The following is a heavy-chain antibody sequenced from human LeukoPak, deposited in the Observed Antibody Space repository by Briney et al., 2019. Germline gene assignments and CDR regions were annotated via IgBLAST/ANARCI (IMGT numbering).Heavy chain of an antibody. J-gene: IGHJ4*02. D-gene: IGHD2-15*01. CDR3: ASGALRGWLPRYCSGGSCYALGY. V-gene: IGHV4-39*07. CDR2: IYYSGST. Sequence: SETLSLTCTVSGGSISSSSYYWGWIRQPPGKGLEWIGSIYYSGSTNYNPSLKSRVTISVDTSKNQFSLKLSSVTAADTAVYYCASGALRGWLPRYCSGGSCYALGYWGQGTPVTVSS. CDR1: GGSISSSSYY.